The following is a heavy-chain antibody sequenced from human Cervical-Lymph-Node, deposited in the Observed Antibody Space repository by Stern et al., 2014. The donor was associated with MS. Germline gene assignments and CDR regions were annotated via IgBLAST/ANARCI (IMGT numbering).Heavy chain of an antibody. V-gene: IGHV3-33*01. J-gene: IGHJ4*02. CDR3: ARGNWNYEGMGY. Sequence: VQLVESGGGVVQPGRSLRLSCAASGFTFSNYGMHWVRQAPGKGLEWLAVIWYDVNKKYYADSVKGLFTISRDNSKNTLFLQMSSLTAEDTALYYCARGNWNYEGMGYWGQGTLVTVSS. CDR1: GFTFSNYG. CDR2: IWYDVNKK. D-gene: IGHD1-7*01.